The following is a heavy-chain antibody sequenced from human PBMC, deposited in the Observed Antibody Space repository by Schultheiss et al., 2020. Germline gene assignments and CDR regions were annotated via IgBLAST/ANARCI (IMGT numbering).Heavy chain of an antibody. CDR1: GFTFSSYG. CDR2: IWYDGSNK. J-gene: IGHJ4*02. V-gene: IGHV3-33*01. D-gene: IGHD1-26*01. CDR3: ARDLPPLPAFDY. Sequence: GESLKISCAASGFTFSSYGMHWVRQAPGKGLEWVAVIWYDGSNKYYADSVKGRFTISRDNSKNTLYLQMNSLRAEDTAVYHCARDLPPLPAFDYWGQGTLVTVSS.